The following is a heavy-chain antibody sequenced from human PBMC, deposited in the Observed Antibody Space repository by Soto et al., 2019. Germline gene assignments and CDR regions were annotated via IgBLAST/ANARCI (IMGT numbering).Heavy chain of an antibody. CDR1: GGTFSSYA. CDR2: IIPIFGTA. V-gene: IGHV1-69*13. CDR3: ARASNRAYSSSWYDDY. Sequence: GASVKVSCKASGGTFSSYAISWVRQAPGQGLEWMGGIIPIFGTANYAQKFQGRVTITADESTSTAYMELSSLRSEDTAVYCCARASNRAYSSSWYDDYWGQGTLVTVSS. D-gene: IGHD6-13*01. J-gene: IGHJ4*02.